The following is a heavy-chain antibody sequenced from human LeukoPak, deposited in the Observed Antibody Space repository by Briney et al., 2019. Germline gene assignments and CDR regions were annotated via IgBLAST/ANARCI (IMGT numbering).Heavy chain of an antibody. D-gene: IGHD3-22*01. V-gene: IGHV3-23*01. CDR1: GFTFSSCA. CDR2: ISAGGGST. J-gene: IGHJ4*02. CDR3: AKGPLYYDSSGYYPEY. Sequence: PGGSLRLSCAASGFTFSSCAMSWVRQAPGKGLEWVSAISAGGGSTYYADSVKGRFTISRDNSKNTLYLQMNSLTTEDTAVYYCAKGPLYYDSSGYYPEYWGQGTLVTVSS.